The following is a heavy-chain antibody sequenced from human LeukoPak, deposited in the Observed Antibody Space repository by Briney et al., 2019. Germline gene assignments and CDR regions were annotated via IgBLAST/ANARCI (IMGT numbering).Heavy chain of an antibody. D-gene: IGHD6-13*01. CDR3: ARDGIRGGSWYGGRWYYYYMDV. CDR1: GGSISSYY. CDR2: IYTSGST. V-gene: IGHV4-4*07. J-gene: IGHJ6*03. Sequence: PSETLSLTCTVSGGSISSYYWSWIRQPAGKGLEWIGRIYTSGSTNYNPSLESRVTMSVDTSKNQFSLKLSSVTAADTAVYYCARDGIRGGSWYGGRWYYYYMDVWGKGTTVTVSS.